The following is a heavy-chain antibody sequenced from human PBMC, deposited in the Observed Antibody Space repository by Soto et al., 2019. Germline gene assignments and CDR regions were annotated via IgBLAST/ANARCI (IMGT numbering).Heavy chain of an antibody. Sequence: TGGSLRLSCAASGFTFSSYAMSWVRQAPGKGLEWVSAISGSGGSTYYADSVKGRFTISRDNSKNTLYLQMNSLRAEDTAVYYCAKDHPVTYYDILTGYPDPWGQGTLVTVSS. CDR2: ISGSGGST. CDR1: GFTFSSYA. D-gene: IGHD3-9*01. CDR3: AKDHPVTYYDILTGYPDP. V-gene: IGHV3-23*01. J-gene: IGHJ5*02.